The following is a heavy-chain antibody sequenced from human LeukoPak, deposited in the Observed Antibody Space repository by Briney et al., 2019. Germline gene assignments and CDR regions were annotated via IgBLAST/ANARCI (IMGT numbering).Heavy chain of an antibody. CDR2: ISYDGSNK. V-gene: IGHV3-30*03. J-gene: IGHJ4*02. Sequence: PGGSLRLSCAASGFTFSSYGMHWVRQAPGKGLEWVAVISYDGSNKYYADSVKGRFTISRDNSKNTLYLQMSSLRAEDTAVYYCAIDSGPLSSSAPFDYWGQGTLVTVSS. CDR1: GFTFSSYG. CDR3: AIDSGPLSSSAPFDY. D-gene: IGHD6-6*01.